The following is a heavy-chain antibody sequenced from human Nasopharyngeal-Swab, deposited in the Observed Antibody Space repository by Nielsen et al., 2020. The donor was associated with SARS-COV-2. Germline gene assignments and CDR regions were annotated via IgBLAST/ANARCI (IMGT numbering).Heavy chain of an antibody. V-gene: IGHV4-34*01. CDR3: SRGDEGANYYGMDV. D-gene: IGHD3-16*01. CDR2: INHGGNT. J-gene: IGHJ6*02. Sequence: SETLSLTCAVYGGSFSGYYWNWIRQPPGKGLEWIGEINHGGNTNYNPSLKSRVTILVDTFKNQFSLKLASVTAAGTALYYCSRGDEGANYYGMDVWGQGTTVTVSS. CDR1: GGSFSGYY.